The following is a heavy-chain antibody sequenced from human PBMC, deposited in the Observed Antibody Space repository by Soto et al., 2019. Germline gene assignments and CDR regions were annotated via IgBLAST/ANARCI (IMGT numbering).Heavy chain of an antibody. D-gene: IGHD7-27*01. CDR3: ARRTLGSAIGIGDY. J-gene: IGHJ4*02. Sequence: ASVKVSCKASGGTFSKNTISWVRQAPGQGLEWMGGIMPVFGRPNYAQKFQGRVTITADEYTRTAYMELRRLKSDDTAVYYCARRTLGSAIGIGDYWGQGTLVTVSS. CDR1: GGTFSKNT. V-gene: IGHV1-69*13. CDR2: IMPVFGRP.